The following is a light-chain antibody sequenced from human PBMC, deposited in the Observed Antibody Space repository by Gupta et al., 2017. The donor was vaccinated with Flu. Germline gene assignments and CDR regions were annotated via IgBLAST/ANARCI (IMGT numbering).Light chain of an antibody. V-gene: IGLV6-57*03. J-gene: IGLJ3*02. CDR1: SGSIATNY. CDR2: GDD. Sequence: TVTSSCTRSSGSIATNYVQWYQQRPGSVPSLVIDGDDRRPAGVPSRFSASSDRSSNSASLTISGLETEDEADYFCQSDDDNVWVFGGGTKLTVL. CDR3: QSDDDNVWV.